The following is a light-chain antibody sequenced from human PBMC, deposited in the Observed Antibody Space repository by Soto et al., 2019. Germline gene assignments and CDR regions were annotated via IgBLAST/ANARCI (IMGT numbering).Light chain of an antibody. V-gene: IGKV1-39*01. CDR2: AAT. CDR1: QSKSIY. Sequence: DIQRTHSPSSVSASIGDRVTITCRASQSKSIYLIWYQQKRGKAPRLLIYAATSLQSGVTSRFSGGGSGADFTLTVSSLQPEDFATYYCQQSYSTPHPFGQGTKVDIK. J-gene: IGKJ1*01. CDR3: QQSYSTPHP.